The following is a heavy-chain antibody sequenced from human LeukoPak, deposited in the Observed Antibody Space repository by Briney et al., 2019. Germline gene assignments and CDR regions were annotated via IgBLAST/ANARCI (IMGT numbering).Heavy chain of an antibody. D-gene: IGHD6-13*01. CDR1: GGSISSSSYY. J-gene: IGHJ4*02. Sequence: SETLSLTCTVSGGSISSSSYYWGWIRQPPGKGLEWIGSIYYSGSTYYNPSLKSRVTISVDKSKNQFSLKLSSVTAADTAVYYCARHIAAAGEAFDYWGQGTLVTVSS. CDR2: IYYSGST. V-gene: IGHV4-39*01. CDR3: ARHIAAAGEAFDY.